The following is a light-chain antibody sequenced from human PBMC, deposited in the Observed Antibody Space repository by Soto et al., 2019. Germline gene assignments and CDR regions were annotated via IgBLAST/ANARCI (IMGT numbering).Light chain of an antibody. CDR3: LQYNSSRRT. Sequence: DIQMTQSPSTLSASVGDRVTITCRASQSISSWLAWYQQKPGKAPKLLIYKASSLESGVPSRFSGSGSGTEFTITLSSLQPDDPSTYYCLQYNSSRRTFGQGTKVEIE. CDR1: QSISSW. J-gene: IGKJ1*01. V-gene: IGKV1-5*03. CDR2: KAS.